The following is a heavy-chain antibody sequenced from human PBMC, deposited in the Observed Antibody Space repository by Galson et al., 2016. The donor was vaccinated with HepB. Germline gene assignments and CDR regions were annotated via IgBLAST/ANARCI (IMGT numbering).Heavy chain of an antibody. Sequence: SLRLSCAASGFTFSSYSMNWVRQAPGKGLEWVSSISSSSTYIYYADSLKGRFTISRDNAKNSLYLQMSGLRAEDTAVSYCARAYGDYGTGWYFDLWGRGTLVTVSS. CDR1: GFTFSSYS. D-gene: IGHD4-17*01. CDR2: ISSSSTYI. J-gene: IGHJ2*01. V-gene: IGHV3-21*01. CDR3: ARAYGDYGTGWYFDL.